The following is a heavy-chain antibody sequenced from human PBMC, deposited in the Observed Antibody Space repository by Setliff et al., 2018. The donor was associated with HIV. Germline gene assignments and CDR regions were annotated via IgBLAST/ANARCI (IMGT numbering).Heavy chain of an antibody. CDR3: AREVLPVIGGRGWFDP. J-gene: IGHJ5*01. V-gene: IGHV4-31*03. Sequence: SEILSLTCNVSGGSVINDGYNWCWIRQRPGKGLQWIACVSYTGNTYHNPSLKSRLTILVHTSKSYFSLSLTSVTAADAAVYFCAREVLPVIGGRGWFDPWGQGTLVTVSS. CDR2: VSYTGNT. D-gene: IGHD1-26*01. CDR1: GGSVINDGYN.